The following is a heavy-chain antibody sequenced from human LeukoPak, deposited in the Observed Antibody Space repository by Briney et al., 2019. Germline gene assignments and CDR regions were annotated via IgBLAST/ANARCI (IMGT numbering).Heavy chain of an antibody. J-gene: IGHJ4*02. CDR2: TYYRSKWYY. CDR3: ARALSSGLGDSDY. D-gene: IGHD3-16*01. CDR1: GDSFSSNSAT. V-gene: IGHV6-1*01. Sequence: SQTLSLTCAISGDSFSSNSATWNWIRQSPSIGLKWLGRTYYRSKWYYDYAVSVRSRVTINPDTSKNQFFLQLNSVTPDDTAVYYCARALSSGLGDSDYWGQGTLVTASS.